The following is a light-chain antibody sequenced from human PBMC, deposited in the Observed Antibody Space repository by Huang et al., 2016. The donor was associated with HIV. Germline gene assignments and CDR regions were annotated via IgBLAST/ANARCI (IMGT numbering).Light chain of an antibody. CDR2: ATP. Sequence: EIVMTQSPATLSVSPGETVALSCRASQGLSGNLAWYQHKPGQTPRLLIYATPTRAAGVPGRFSGSGSGSEFTLTISSLLSEDSAVYYCQHYNDWPRTFGQGTKLEIK. CDR1: QGLSGN. J-gene: IGKJ2*01. CDR3: QHYNDWPRT. V-gene: IGKV3D-15*01.